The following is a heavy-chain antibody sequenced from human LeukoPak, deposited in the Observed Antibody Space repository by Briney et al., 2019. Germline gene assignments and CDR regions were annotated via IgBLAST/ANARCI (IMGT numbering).Heavy chain of an antibody. CDR3: ARAVAGTHWFDP. D-gene: IGHD6-19*01. J-gene: IGHJ5*02. V-gene: IGHV3-13*01. Sequence: GGSLRLSCAASGFTLSSYDMHWVRQVTGKGLEWVSGIDIPGNTYYPDSVKGRFTMSRDSAKNSLYLQMNSLRAGDTAMYYCARAVAGTHWFDPWGQGTLVTVSS. CDR1: GFTLSSYD. CDR2: IDIPGNT.